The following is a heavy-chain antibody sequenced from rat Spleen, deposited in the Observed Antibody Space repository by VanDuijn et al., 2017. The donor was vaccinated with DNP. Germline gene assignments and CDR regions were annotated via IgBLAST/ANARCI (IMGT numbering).Heavy chain of an antibody. CDR3: TTFEGRNA. J-gene: IGHJ4*01. CDR1: GFTFSNYD. CDR2: INPDGAST. V-gene: IGHV5-27*01. Sequence: EVQLVESGGGLVQPGRSLKLSCAASGFTFSNYDMAWVRQAPGKGLEWVASINPDGASTYYLDSVKGRFTISRDIAKSTLYLQMDSLRSEDTATYYCTTFEGRNAWGQGTSVTVSS. D-gene: IGHD1-11*01.